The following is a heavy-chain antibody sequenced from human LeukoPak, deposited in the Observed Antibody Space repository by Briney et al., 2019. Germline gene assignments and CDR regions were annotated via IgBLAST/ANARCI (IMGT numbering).Heavy chain of an antibody. CDR1: GFTFSNYA. J-gene: IGHJ4*02. D-gene: IGHD1-1*01. Sequence: GGSLRLSCAAAGFTFSNYAMTWVRQAPGKGLEWVSSISGSGGSTYYADSVKGRFTISRDNSKNTLYLQMYSLRAEDTAVYYCAKVEGASKASVYWGQGALVTVSS. CDR2: ISGSGGST. CDR3: AKVEGASKASVY. V-gene: IGHV3-23*01.